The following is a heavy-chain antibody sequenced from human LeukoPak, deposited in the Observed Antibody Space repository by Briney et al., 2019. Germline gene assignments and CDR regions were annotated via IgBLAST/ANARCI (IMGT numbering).Heavy chain of an antibody. CDR2: ISYDGSNK. V-gene: IGHV3-30*18. Sequence: GGSLRLSCAASGFTFSSYGMHWVRQAPGKGLEWVAVISYDGSNKYYADSVKGRFTISRDNSKNTLYLQMNSLRAEDTAVYYCAKDDHAMAGTGGYWGQGTLVTVSS. CDR1: GFTFSSYG. CDR3: AKDDHAMAGTGGY. J-gene: IGHJ4*02. D-gene: IGHD6-19*01.